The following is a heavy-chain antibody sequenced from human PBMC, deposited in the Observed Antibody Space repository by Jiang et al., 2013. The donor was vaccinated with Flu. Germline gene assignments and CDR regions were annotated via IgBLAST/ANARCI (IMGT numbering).Heavy chain of an antibody. V-gene: IGHV4-38-2*02. CDR1: GYSISSGHH. D-gene: IGHD6-6*01. J-gene: IGHJ5*02. CDR2: IYQTGKT. Sequence: LLKPSETLSLTCTVSGYSISSGHHWGWIRQPPGKGLEWIGSIYQTGKTYYSPSLRSRVTMSVDTSKNQFSLRLPSVTAADTAVYFCARGMMGSSSSDPHNWFDPWGQGTLVTVSS. CDR3: ARGMMGSSSSDPHNWFDP.